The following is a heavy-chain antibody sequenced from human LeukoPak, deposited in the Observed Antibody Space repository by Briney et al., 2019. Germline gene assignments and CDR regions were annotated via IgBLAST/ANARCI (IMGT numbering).Heavy chain of an antibody. Sequence: GGSLRLSCSASGFTFSEYYMSWIRQAPGKGLEWVSDISSNADIVSYADFAQGRFTISRDNGDHSLSLQLSSLRAEDTAVYYCARETVAGTFDYWSQGTLVTVSS. D-gene: IGHD6-19*01. J-gene: IGHJ4*02. V-gene: IGHV3-11*01. CDR1: GFTFSEYY. CDR3: ARETVAGTFDY. CDR2: ISSNADIV.